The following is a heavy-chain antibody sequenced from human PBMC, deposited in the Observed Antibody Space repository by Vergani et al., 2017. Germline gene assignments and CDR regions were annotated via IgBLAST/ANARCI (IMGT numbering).Heavy chain of an antibody. Sequence: QVQLQESGPGLVKPSQTLSLTCTVSGGSISSGGYYWSWIRQHPGKGLEWIGYIYYSGSTYYNPSPKSRVTISVDTSKNQFSLKLSSVTAADTAVYYCARGWWELLSFDYWGQGTLVTVSS. CDR1: GGSISSGGYY. J-gene: IGHJ4*02. CDR2: IYYSGST. D-gene: IGHD1-26*01. CDR3: ARGWWELLSFDY. V-gene: IGHV4-31*03.